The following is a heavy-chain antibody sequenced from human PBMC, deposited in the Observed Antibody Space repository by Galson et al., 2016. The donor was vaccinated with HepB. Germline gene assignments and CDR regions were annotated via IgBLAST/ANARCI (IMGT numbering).Heavy chain of an antibody. J-gene: IGHJ3*02. D-gene: IGHD3-10*01. V-gene: IGHV5-51*01. CDR3: ARLRGFDAFEI. Sequence: QSGAEVKKPGESLKISCKGSGYNFATYWIGWVRQMPGKGLEWMGLIYPADSATRYSPSFQGQVTISADKSISTACLQWTSLKASGTAMYYCARLRGFDAFEIWGQGTMVTVS. CDR1: GYNFATYW. CDR2: IYPADSAT.